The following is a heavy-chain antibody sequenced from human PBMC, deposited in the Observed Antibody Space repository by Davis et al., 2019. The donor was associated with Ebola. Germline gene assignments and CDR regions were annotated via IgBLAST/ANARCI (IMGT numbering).Heavy chain of an antibody. D-gene: IGHD2-2*01. CDR2: IYHSGST. CDR3: ARGWGYCSSTSCHPLNIRYYYYGMDV. V-gene: IGHV4-30-2*01. CDR1: GGSISSGGYS. Sequence: SETLSLTCAVSGGSISSGGYSWSWIRQPPGKGLEWIGYIYHSGSTYYNPSLKSRVTISVDTSKNQFSLKLSSVTAADTAVYYCARGWGYCSSTSCHPLNIRYYYYGMDVWGQGTTVTVSS. J-gene: IGHJ6*02.